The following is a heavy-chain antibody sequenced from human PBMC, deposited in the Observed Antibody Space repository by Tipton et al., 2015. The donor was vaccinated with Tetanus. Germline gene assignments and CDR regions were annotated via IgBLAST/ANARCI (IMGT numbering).Heavy chain of an antibody. V-gene: IGHV4-31*03. D-gene: IGHD1-1*01. Sequence: TLSLTCSVSGGSISSGGYFWNWIRQHPGKGPEWIGYIYYSGDTFYNPSLKSRVSMSVDTSKNQFSLNLRSVTAADTAVYYCARANNEFPKKGPFDYWGQGALVIVSS. CDR2: IYYSGDT. J-gene: IGHJ4*02. CDR3: ARANNEFPKKGPFDY. CDR1: GGSISSGGYF.